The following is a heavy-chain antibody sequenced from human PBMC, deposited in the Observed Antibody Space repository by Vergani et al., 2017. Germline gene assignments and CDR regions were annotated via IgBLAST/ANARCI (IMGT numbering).Heavy chain of an antibody. J-gene: IGHJ6*03. CDR1: GFSFSSHA. V-gene: IGHV3-30*18. CDR3: AKAVSVTSGGLQCNFNMDV. Sequence: QVHLVESGGGVVQPGRSLRLSCAASGFSFSSHAIHWVRQAPGKGLEWVAVISNDGSKKYYADSVKGRFTISRDNSKNTLDLQMNSLRTQDTAVYYCAKAVSVTSGGLQCNFNMDVWGKGTTVTV. D-gene: IGHD5-24*01. CDR2: ISNDGSKK.